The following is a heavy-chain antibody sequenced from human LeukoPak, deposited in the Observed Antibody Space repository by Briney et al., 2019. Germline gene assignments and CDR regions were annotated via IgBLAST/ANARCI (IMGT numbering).Heavy chain of an antibody. D-gene: IGHD6-19*01. CDR2: ISYDGSNK. Sequence: GGSLRLSCAASGFTSSSYAMHWVRQAPGKGLEWVAVISYDGSNKYYADSVKGRFTISRDNSKNTLYLQMNGLRAEDTAVYYCARDQAVAGTGGAFDIWGQGTMVTVSS. CDR3: ARDQAVAGTGGAFDI. J-gene: IGHJ3*02. V-gene: IGHV3-30-3*01. CDR1: GFTSSSYA.